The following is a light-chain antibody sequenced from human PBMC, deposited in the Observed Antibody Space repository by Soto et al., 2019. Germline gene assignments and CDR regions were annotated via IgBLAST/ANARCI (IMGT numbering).Light chain of an antibody. V-gene: IGLV2-14*03. J-gene: IGLJ1*01. CDR1: SSDVGAFNY. CDR2: DVS. CDR3: NSYTSNNTYV. Sequence: QSALTQPASVSGSPGQAITISCSGTSSDVGAFNYVSWYQQHPGKAPKLMIYDVSNRPSGVSNRFSGSKSGNTASLTISGLRAEDEADYYCNSYTSNNTYVFGTGTKVTFL.